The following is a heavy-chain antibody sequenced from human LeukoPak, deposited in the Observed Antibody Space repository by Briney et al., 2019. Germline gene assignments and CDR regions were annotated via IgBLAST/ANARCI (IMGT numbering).Heavy chain of an antibody. D-gene: IGHD2/OR15-2a*01. CDR1: GGSISSSSYY. CDR2: IYYSGST. V-gene: IGHV4-39*01. Sequence: PSETLSLTCTVSGGSISSSSYYWGWIRQPPGKGLEWIGSIYYSGSTYYNPSLKSRVTISVDTSKNQFSLKLSSVTAADTAVYYCASPLSDYWGQGTLVTVSS. CDR3: ASPLSDY. J-gene: IGHJ4*02.